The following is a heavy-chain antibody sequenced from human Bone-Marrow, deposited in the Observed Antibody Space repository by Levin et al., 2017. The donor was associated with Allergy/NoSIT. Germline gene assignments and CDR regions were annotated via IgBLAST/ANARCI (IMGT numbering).Heavy chain of an antibody. CDR2: INHSGST. V-gene: IGHV4-34*01. Sequence: ASETLSLTCAVYGGSFSGYYWSWIRQPPGKGLEWIGEINHSGSTNYNPSLKSRVTISVDTSKNQFSLKLSSVTAADTAVYYCARRGLRYFDWLLSTPDYGMDVWGQGTTVTVSS. D-gene: IGHD3-9*01. J-gene: IGHJ6*02. CDR3: ARRGLRYFDWLLSTPDYGMDV. CDR1: GGSFSGYY.